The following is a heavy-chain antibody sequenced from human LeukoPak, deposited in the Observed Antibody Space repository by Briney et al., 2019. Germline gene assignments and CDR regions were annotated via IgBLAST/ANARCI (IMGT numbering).Heavy chain of an antibody. CDR1: GFTFSSYG. CDR2: ISYNGSNK. J-gene: IGHJ4*02. CDR3: ANDSHCSSTSCYGGLKY. V-gene: IGHV3-30*18. Sequence: PGRSLRLSCAASGFTFSSYGMHWVRQAPDKGLGGVAGISYNGSNKYYADSVKGGFTISRDNSKNTLYLQMNSLRAEGTAGYYCANDSHCSSTSCYGGLKYWGQGPRVPVSS. D-gene: IGHD2-2*01.